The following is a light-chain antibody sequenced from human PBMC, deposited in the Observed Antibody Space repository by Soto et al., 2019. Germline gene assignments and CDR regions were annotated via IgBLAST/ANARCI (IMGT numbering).Light chain of an antibody. CDR2: DAS. J-gene: IGKJ1*01. CDR3: QQYGSSGT. V-gene: IGKV3-11*01. Sequence: EVVLTQSPATLSLSPGERATLSCRASQSVRTSLAWYQHKPSQAPRLVIYDASLRANGVPARFGGSGSGTDFTPTINSLEPEDFAVYYCQQYGSSGTFGQGTKVDIK. CDR1: QSVRTS.